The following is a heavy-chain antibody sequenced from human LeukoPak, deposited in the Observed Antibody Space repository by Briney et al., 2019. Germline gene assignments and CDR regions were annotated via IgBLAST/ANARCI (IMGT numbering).Heavy chain of an antibody. CDR1: GGSFRGYY. V-gene: IGHV4-34*01. Sequence: PSETLSLTCAVYGGSFRGYYWSWIRQPPGRGLEWMGEINHSGSTNYHPSLTGRGTISVDTSKNQFSLKLSSVTAADTAVYYCARGPNFVVVVAATRRWFDPWGQGTPVTVSS. CDR2: INHSGST. D-gene: IGHD2-15*01. J-gene: IGHJ5*02. CDR3: ARGPNFVVVVAATRRWFDP.